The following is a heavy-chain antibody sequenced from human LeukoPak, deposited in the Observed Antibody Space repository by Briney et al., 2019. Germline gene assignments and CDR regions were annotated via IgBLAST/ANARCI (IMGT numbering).Heavy chain of an antibody. CDR2: INNDGRHT. CDR3: ARGGLMGATPDS. J-gene: IGHJ5*01. D-gene: IGHD1-26*01. V-gene: IGHV3-74*01. Sequence: PGGPLSLCCAVSGFPFSNCWMHWVRQAPGKALVGVSYINNDGRHTICADSVRGRFTISRDNAKNTLYLQMNRLRADDTAAYYCARGGLMGATPDSWGQGTLVTVSS. CDR1: GFPFSNCW.